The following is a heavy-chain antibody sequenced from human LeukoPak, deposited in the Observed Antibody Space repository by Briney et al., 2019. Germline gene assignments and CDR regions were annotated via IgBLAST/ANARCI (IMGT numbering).Heavy chain of an antibody. CDR1: GFSSIGYS. D-gene: IGHD6-13*01. J-gene: IGHJ4*02. CDR2: ISISSSTI. Sequence: GGSLRLSCVASGFSSIGYSLNWVRQAPGKGLEWLSYISISSSTIYYADSVKGRFTISRDNAKNSLYLQMNSLRAEDTAVYYCAIYRGSWSLDYWGQGTLVTVSS. CDR3: AIYRGSWSLDY. V-gene: IGHV3-48*01.